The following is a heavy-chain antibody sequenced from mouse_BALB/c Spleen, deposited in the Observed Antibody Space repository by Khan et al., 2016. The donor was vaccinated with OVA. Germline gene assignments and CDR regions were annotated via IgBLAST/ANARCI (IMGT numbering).Heavy chain of an antibody. CDR2: ISGDSSTI. D-gene: IGHD1-1*01. V-gene: IGHV5-17*02. J-gene: IGHJ2*01. CDR3: AGSFCYGYYFDQ. CDR1: GFTFSNFG. Sequence: EVELVESGGGLVQPGGSRKLSCVASGFTFSNFGMHWVRQAPEKGLEWVAYISGDSSTIYYPDKVQGRFTISRDNPKIALFLQLTSIGSDGMAMYYCAGSFCYGYYFDQWGQGTTLTVSS.